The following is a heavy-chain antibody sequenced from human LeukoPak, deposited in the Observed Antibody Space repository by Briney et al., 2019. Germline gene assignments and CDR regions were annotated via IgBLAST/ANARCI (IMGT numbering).Heavy chain of an antibody. CDR1: GGSISSYY. Sequence: SETLSLTCTVSGGSISSYYWSWIRQPPGKGLEWIGYIYYSGSTNYNPSLKSRVTISVDTSKNQFSLKLSSVTAADTAVYYCARGGGGYDPIDCWGQGTLVTVSS. V-gene: IGHV4-59*01. J-gene: IGHJ4*02. CDR2: IYYSGST. CDR3: ARGGGGYDPIDC. D-gene: IGHD5-12*01.